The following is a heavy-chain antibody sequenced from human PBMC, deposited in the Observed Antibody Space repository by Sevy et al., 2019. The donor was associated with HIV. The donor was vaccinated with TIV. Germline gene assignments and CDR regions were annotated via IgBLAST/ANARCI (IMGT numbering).Heavy chain of an antibody. D-gene: IGHD2-21*02. CDR1: GFTFSNYA. CDR2: ISGGGSGDDT. Sequence: GGSLRLSCAASGFTFSNYAMNWVRQAPGKGLEWVSAISGGGSGDDTYYADSVKGRFTISRDNAKSSLYLQMNSLRAEDTAVYYCASARGGDNTFDYWGQGTLVTVSS. V-gene: IGHV3-23*01. J-gene: IGHJ4*02. CDR3: ASARGGDNTFDY.